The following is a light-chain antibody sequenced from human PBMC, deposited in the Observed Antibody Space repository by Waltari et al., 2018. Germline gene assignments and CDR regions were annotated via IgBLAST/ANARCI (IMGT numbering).Light chain of an antibody. CDR1: SSDIGGYDF. V-gene: IGLV2-14*03. CDR3: SSYTSTNTHVV. Sequence: QSTLTQPASVSGSRGQTITISCTGTSSDIGGYDFVSWYQQFPGKAPKLIIYDVNNRPSGGSDRFYGFKSGNTASLTISGLQPEDEAEYYCSSYTSTNTHVVFGGGTKLTVL. CDR2: DVN. J-gene: IGLJ2*01.